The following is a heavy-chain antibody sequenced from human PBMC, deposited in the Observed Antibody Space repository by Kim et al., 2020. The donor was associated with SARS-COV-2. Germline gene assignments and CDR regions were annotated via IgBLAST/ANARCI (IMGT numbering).Heavy chain of an antibody. CDR2: ISSSSSYI. V-gene: IGHV3-21*01. D-gene: IGHD3-22*01. J-gene: IGHJ4*02. CDR1: GFTFSSYS. CDR3: ARDIDSSGPKEPYFDY. Sequence: GGSLRLSCAASGFTFSSYSMNWVRQAPGKGLEWVSSISSSSSYIYYADSVKGRFTISRDNAKNSLYLQMNSLRAEDTAVYYCARDIDSSGPKEPYFDYWGQGTLVTVSS.